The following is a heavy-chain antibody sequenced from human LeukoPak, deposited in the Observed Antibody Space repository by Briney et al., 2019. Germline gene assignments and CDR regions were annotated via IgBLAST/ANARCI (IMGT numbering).Heavy chain of an antibody. CDR2: IYYSGST. D-gene: IGHD2-15*01. Sequence: PSETLSLTCTVSGGSISSSSYYWGWIRQPPGKGLEWIGSIYYSGSTYYNPSLKSRDTISVDTSKNQFSLKLSSVTAADSAVYYCARTPSVYCSGGNCYPGHFDYWGQGTLVTVSS. V-gene: IGHV4-39*07. CDR3: ARTPSVYCSGGNCYPGHFDY. CDR1: GGSISSSSYY. J-gene: IGHJ4*02.